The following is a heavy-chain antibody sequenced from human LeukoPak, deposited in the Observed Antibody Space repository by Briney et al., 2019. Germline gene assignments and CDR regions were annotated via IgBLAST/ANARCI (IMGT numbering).Heavy chain of an antibody. Sequence: SETLSLTCTVSGGSISSYYWSWIRQPAGKGLEWIGRIYTSGSTYYNPSLKSRVTMSVDTSKNQFSLKLSSVTAADTAVYYCARDYYDSSGYLYWYFDLWGRGTLVTVSS. CDR1: GGSISSYY. V-gene: IGHV4-4*07. D-gene: IGHD3-22*01. J-gene: IGHJ2*01. CDR2: IYTSGST. CDR3: ARDYYDSSGYLYWYFDL.